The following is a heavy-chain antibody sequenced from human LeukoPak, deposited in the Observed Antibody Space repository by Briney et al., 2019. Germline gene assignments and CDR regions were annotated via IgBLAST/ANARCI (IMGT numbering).Heavy chain of an antibody. CDR1: RFTFSYYY. D-gene: IGHD5-18*01. J-gene: IGHJ6*02. CDR2: ISSSGSTI. Sequence: GGSLRLSCAASRFTFSYYYMSWIRPAPGKGLEWVSYISSSGSTIYYPDSVKGRFTISRDNAKDSLYLQMNSLRAEDTAVYYCARDSGYGAYYYGMDVWGQGTTVTVSS. CDR3: ARDSGYGAYYYGMDV. V-gene: IGHV3-11*01.